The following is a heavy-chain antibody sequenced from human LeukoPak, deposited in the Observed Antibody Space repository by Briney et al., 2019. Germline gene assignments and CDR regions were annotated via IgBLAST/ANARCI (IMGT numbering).Heavy chain of an antibody. CDR2: ISAYKGNT. V-gene: IGHV1-18*01. D-gene: IGHD3-22*01. CDR3: ARGARDTYDSSGYYDP. CDR1: GYTFTIYG. Sequence: ASVKVSFKASGYTFTIYGISWVRQAPGQGVEWMGWISAYKGNTNYAQKLQGRVTITTDTSTSTAYMELRGLRSDDTAVYYCARGARDTYDSSGYYDPCGQGTLVTVSS. J-gene: IGHJ5*02.